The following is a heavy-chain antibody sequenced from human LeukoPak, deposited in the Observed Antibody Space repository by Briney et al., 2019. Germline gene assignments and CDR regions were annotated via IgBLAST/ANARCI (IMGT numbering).Heavy chain of an antibody. V-gene: IGHV1-18*04. Sequence: ASVKVSCKASGYTFTSYGISWGRQAPGQGLEWMGLISAYNGNTNYAQKPQGRVTMTTDTSTSTAYMELRSLRSDDTAVYYCARVALGIPMVRGVIPYFDYWGQGTLVTVSS. D-gene: IGHD3-10*01. CDR1: GYTFTSYG. J-gene: IGHJ4*02. CDR2: ISAYNGNT. CDR3: ARVALGIPMVRGVIPYFDY.